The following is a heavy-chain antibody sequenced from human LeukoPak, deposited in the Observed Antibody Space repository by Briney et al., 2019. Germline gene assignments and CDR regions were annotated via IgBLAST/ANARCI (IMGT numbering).Heavy chain of an antibody. CDR1: GFTFSSYG. Sequence: TGGSLRLSCAASGFTFSSYGMPWVRQAPGKGLGWVAVIWYDGSNKYYADSVKGRFTISRDNSKNTLYLQMNSLRAEDTAVYYCAREGESIAARRGAFDYWGQGTLVTVSS. CDR2: IWYDGSNK. V-gene: IGHV3-33*01. J-gene: IGHJ4*02. D-gene: IGHD6-6*01. CDR3: AREGESIAARRGAFDY.